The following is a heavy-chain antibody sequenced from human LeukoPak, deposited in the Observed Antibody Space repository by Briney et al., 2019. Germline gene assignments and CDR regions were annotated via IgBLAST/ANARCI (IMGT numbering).Heavy chain of an antibody. Sequence: GGSLRLSCAASGFTFSSYAMSWIRQAPGKGREWVSAISGRGGSTYYADSVKGRFTISRDNSKNTLYLQMNSLRAEDTAVYYCAKDRFPTYYYDSSGYYSSGFDPWGQGTLVTVSS. D-gene: IGHD3-22*01. J-gene: IGHJ5*02. CDR2: ISGRGGST. CDR1: GFTFSSYA. CDR3: AKDRFPTYYYDSSGYYSSGFDP. V-gene: IGHV3-23*01.